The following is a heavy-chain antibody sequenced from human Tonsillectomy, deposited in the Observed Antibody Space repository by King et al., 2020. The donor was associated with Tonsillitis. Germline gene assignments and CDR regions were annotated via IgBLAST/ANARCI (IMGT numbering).Heavy chain of an antibody. J-gene: IGHJ3*01. D-gene: IGHD3-3*01. CDR2: IYYSGSA. CDR1: GGSISSADYY. CDR3: ARAPLLDRTIFWSGSPGGFDV. Sequence: MQLQESGPGLVKPSQTLSLTCTVSGGSISSADYYWGWIRQPPGKGLEWIGYIYYSGSAYYNPSLKSRLTISADTSKNQFSLRLTSLTAADTAVYYCARAPLLDRTIFWSGSPGGFDVWGHGTMVTVSS. V-gene: IGHV4-30-4*08.